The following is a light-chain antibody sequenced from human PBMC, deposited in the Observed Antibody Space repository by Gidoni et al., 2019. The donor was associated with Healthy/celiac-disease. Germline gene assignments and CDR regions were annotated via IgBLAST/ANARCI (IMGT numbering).Light chain of an antibody. CDR2: GAS. CDR1: QSVSSN. Sequence: EIVMTQSPATLSVSPGDRATLSFRASQSVSSNLAWYQQKPGQAPRLLLYGASTRATGIPARFSGRGSGTEFTLTISSLQSEDFAVYYCQQYNNPTWTFGQGTKVEIK. J-gene: IGKJ1*01. V-gene: IGKV3-15*01. CDR3: QQYNNPTWT.